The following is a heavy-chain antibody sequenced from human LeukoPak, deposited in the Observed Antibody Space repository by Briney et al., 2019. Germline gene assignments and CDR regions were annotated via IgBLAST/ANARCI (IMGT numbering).Heavy chain of an antibody. Sequence: GGSLRLSCAASGFTFSSYWMSWVRQAPGKGLEWVANIKQNGSEKYYVDSVKGRFTISRDNAKNSLYLQMNSLRAEDTAVYYCTRGGLGELVDYYYYGMDVWGQGTTVTVSS. CDR1: GFTFSSYW. V-gene: IGHV3-7*01. J-gene: IGHJ6*02. D-gene: IGHD3-10*01. CDR2: IKQNGSEK. CDR3: TRGGLGELVDYYYYGMDV.